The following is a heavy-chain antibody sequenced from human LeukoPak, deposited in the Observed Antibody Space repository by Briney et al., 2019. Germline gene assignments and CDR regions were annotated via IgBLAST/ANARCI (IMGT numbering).Heavy chain of an antibody. D-gene: IGHD3-3*01. CDR1: GYSFTSYW. V-gene: IGHV5-51*01. J-gene: IGHJ6*03. CDR2: IYPGDSDT. CDR3: ARGNYDFWSGYATGYYYYYMDV. Sequence: GESLKISCKGSGYSFTSYWIGWVRQMPGKGLEWMGIIYPGDSDTRYSPSFQGQVTISADKSISTAYLQWSSLKASDTAMYYCARGNYDFWSGYATGYYYYYMDVWGKGTTVTVSS.